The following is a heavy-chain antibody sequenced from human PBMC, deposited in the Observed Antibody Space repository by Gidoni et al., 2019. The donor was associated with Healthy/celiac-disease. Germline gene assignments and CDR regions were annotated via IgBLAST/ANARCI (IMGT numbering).Heavy chain of an antibody. CDR3: TRGAYCSGGSCSDTRFDP. CDR1: GGSFNYYY. V-gene: IGHV4-34*01. Sequence: QVQLQQWGAGLLKPSETLSLTCAVYGGSFNYYYWTWIRQPPGKGPEWIGEINHSGRTNYNPSLKSRVTISVDTPKNQFSLKLSSVTAADTAVYYCTRGAYCSGGSCSDTRFDPWGQGTPLTVSS. J-gene: IGHJ5*02. CDR2: INHSGRT. D-gene: IGHD2-15*01.